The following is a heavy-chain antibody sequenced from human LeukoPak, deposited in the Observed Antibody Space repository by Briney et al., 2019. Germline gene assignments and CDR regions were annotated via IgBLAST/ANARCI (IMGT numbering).Heavy chain of an antibody. CDR3: AKSSKAAPNYYFDY. CDR1: GFTFSSYA. V-gene: IGHV3-23*01. D-gene: IGHD6-25*01. J-gene: IGHJ4*02. CDR2: TSGGGGST. Sequence: TGGSLRLSCAASGFTFSSYAMSWVRQAPGKGLEWVSATSGGGGSTYYADSVKGRLTISRDNSKNTLCLQMNSLRAEDTAVYYCAKSSKAAPNYYFDYWGQGALVTVSS.